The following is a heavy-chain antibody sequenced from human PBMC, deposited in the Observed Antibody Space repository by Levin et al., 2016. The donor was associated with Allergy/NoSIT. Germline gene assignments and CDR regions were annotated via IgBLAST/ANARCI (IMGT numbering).Heavy chain of an antibody. V-gene: IGHV2-5*02. CDR3: AHTPLPYYDSNYFDY. Sequence: SGPTLVKPTQTLTLTCTFSGFSLSTSGVGVGWIRQPPGKALEWLALIYWDDDKRYSPSLKSRVTITKDTSKNQVVLTMTNMDPVDTATYYCAHTPLPYYDSNYFDYWGQGTLVTVSS. J-gene: IGHJ4*02. CDR1: GFSLSTSGVG. D-gene: IGHD3-22*01. CDR2: IYWDDDK.